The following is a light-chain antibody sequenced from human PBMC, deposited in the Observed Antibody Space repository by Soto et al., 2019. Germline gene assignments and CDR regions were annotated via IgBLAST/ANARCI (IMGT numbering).Light chain of an antibody. J-gene: IGKJ1*01. Sequence: DPQIPPSPTTLSSCVGYRFPITGLASQSIGSWLAWYQQKPGKAPKLLIYKTSILENGVPSRFSGSGSGTEFTLSIRSLQPDDFATYYCQQYNSYSETCGHGTKGDIK. CDR3: QQYNSYSET. CDR1: QSIGSW. V-gene: IGKV1-5*03. CDR2: KTS.